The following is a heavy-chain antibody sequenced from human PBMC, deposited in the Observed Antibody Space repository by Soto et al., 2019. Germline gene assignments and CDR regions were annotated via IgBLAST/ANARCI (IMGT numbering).Heavy chain of an antibody. Sequence: SETLSLTCTVSGGSISSYYWSWIRQPPGKGLEWIGYIYYSGSTNYNPSLKSRVTISVDTSKNQFSLKLSSVTAADTAVYYCARVLSCSSTSCYPKNHNWFDPWGQGTLVTVSS. V-gene: IGHV4-59*01. CDR1: GGSISSYY. J-gene: IGHJ5*02. CDR3: ARVLSCSSTSCYPKNHNWFDP. D-gene: IGHD2-2*01. CDR2: IYYSGST.